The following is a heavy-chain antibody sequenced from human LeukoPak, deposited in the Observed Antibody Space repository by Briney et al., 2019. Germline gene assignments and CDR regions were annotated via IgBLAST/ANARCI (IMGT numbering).Heavy chain of an antibody. Sequence: KPSETLSLTCAVDGGSFSGYYWSWIRQPPGKGLEWIGGINHSGSTNYNPSLKSRVTISVDTSKNQFSLKLSSVTAADTAVYYCARGRPVAGTNMQRRWRYYYYMDVWGKGTTVTVSS. J-gene: IGHJ6*03. V-gene: IGHV4-34*01. CDR3: ARGRPVAGTNMQRRWRYYYYMDV. D-gene: IGHD6-19*01. CDR1: GGSFSGYY. CDR2: INHSGST.